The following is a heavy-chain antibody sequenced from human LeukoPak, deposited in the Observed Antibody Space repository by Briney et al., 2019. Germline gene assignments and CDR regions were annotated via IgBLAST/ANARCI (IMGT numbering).Heavy chain of an antibody. V-gene: IGHV3-30*18. CDR2: ISYDGSNK. Sequence: GGSLRLSCAASGFTFSSYGMHWVRQAPGKGLEWVAVISYDGSNKYYADSVKGRFTISRDNSKNTLYLQMNSLRAEDTAVYYCAKGGTLYDSSGYYYVDYFDYWGQGTLVTVSS. J-gene: IGHJ4*02. CDR1: GFTFSSYG. D-gene: IGHD3-22*01. CDR3: AKGGTLYDSSGYYYVDYFDY.